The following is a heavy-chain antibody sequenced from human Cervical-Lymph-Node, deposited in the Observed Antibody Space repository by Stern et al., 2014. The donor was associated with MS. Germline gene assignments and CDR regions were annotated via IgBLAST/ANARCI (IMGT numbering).Heavy chain of an antibody. J-gene: IGHJ6*02. CDR1: GGDFSTYA. CDR3: AREISSVGMDL. CDR2: IIPVFGGT. V-gene: IGHV1-69*06. Sequence: QDQLVQSGAEVKKPGSSVKGSCKAYGGDFSTYAISWVRQAPGQGLEWMGGIIPVFGGTDYSPKFQSRVTISADTSTRTTYMELRGLGSEDTAVYFCAREISSVGMDLWGRGTMVTVS. D-gene: IGHD1-26*01.